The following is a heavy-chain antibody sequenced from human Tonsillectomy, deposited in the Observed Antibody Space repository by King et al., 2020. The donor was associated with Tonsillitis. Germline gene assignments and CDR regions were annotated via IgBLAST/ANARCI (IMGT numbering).Heavy chain of an antibody. Sequence: VQLVESGGGLVQPGGSLRLSCAASGFNVSSNYITWVRQAPGKGLEWVSVLYIGGNTFYADSVKGRFTISRDNSKNTVYLQMNSLRAEDTAVYYCARVSGTYRRAPFVYWGQGTLVIVSS. CDR3: ARVSGTYRRAPFVY. J-gene: IGHJ4*02. V-gene: IGHV3-66*01. CDR2: LYIGGNT. D-gene: IGHD1-26*01. CDR1: GFNVSSNY.